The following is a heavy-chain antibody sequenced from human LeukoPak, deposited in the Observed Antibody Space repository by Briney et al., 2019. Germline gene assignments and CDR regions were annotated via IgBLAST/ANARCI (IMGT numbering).Heavy chain of an antibody. CDR3: ARDRSLLTYYYDSSGYYDAFDI. J-gene: IGHJ3*02. Sequence: GGSLRLSCAASGFTFSSYAVHWVRQAPGSGLEWVTLISYDGTNTYYADSVKGRFTISRDNSKNTQYLQMNSLRTEDTAVYYCARDRSLLTYYYDSSGYYDAFDIWGQGTMVTVSS. D-gene: IGHD3-22*01. CDR1: GFTFSSYA. V-gene: IGHV3-30-3*01. CDR2: ISYDGTNT.